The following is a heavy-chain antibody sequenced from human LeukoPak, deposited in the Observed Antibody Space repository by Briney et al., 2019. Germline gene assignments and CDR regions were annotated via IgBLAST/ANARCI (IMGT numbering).Heavy chain of an antibody. CDR2: IYYTGGT. V-gene: IGHV4-59*08. D-gene: IGHD2-15*01. CDR1: GGSISPHY. Sequence: SETLSLTCTVSGGSISPHYWSWIRQPPGRGLEYVGYIYYTGGTNYNPSLESRVSISLDTSKKQFSLRLSSVTAPDTAVYYCARLGFCRGDNCLDDYWGQGTLVTVSS. CDR3: ARLGFCRGDNCLDDY. J-gene: IGHJ4*02.